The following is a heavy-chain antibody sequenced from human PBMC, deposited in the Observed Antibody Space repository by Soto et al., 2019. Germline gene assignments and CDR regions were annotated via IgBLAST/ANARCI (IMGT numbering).Heavy chain of an antibody. CDR3: ARDRAGGIFGYYFDY. D-gene: IGHD3-3*01. Sequence: ASETLSLTCTVSGDSISSNHWWTWVRQRPGKGLEWIGEIYHSGRPNYNPSLKSRVTMSIDKSSNQFSLRLSSVTAADTAVYYCARDRAGGIFGYYFDYWGPGSLVTVSS. J-gene: IGHJ4*02. CDR2: IYHSGRP. V-gene: IGHV4-4*02. CDR1: GDSISSNHW.